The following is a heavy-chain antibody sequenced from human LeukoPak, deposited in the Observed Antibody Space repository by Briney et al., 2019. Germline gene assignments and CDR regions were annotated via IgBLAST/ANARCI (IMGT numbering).Heavy chain of an antibody. CDR1: GGSFSGYY. J-gene: IGHJ4*02. V-gene: IGHV4-34*01. D-gene: IGHD6-6*01. CDR3: ARGQSPFVSSSSYFYY. Sequence: SETLSLTCAVYGGSFSGYYWSWIRQPPGKGLEWIGEINHSGSTNYNPSLKSPVTISVGTSKNQFSLKLSSVTAADTAVYYCARGQSPFVSSSSYFYYWGQGTLVTVSS. CDR2: INHSGST.